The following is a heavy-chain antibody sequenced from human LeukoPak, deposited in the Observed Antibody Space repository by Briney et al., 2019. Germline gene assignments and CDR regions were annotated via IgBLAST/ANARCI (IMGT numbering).Heavy chain of an antibody. CDR1: GFTFSSYS. Sequence: GGSLRLSCAASGFTFSSYSMNWVRQAPVKGLEWVSSISSSSSYIYYADSVKGRFTISRDNAKNSLYLQMNSLRAEATAVYYSARYSSSSLGDYWGQGTLVTVSS. CDR3: ARYSSSSLGDY. J-gene: IGHJ4*02. V-gene: IGHV3-21*01. D-gene: IGHD6-6*01. CDR2: ISSSSSYI.